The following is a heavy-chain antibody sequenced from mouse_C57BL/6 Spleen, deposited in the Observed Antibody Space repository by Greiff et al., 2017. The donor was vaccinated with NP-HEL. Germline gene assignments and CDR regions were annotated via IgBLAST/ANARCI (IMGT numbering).Heavy chain of an antibody. Sequence: DVKLVESGGGLVKPGGSLKLSCAASGFTFSDYGMHWVRQAPEKGLEWVAYISSGSSTIYYADTVQGRFTISRDNAKNTLFRQMTSLRSEDTAMYYCARRYYGSSYFDYWGQGTTLTVSS. D-gene: IGHD1-1*01. CDR1: GFTFSDYG. CDR3: ARRYYGSSYFDY. J-gene: IGHJ2*01. CDR2: ISSGSSTI. V-gene: IGHV5-17*01.